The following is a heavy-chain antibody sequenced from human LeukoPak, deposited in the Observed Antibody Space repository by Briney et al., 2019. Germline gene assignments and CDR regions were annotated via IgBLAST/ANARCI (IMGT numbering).Heavy chain of an antibody. D-gene: IGHD6-13*01. V-gene: IGHV1-69*13. J-gene: IGHJ6*03. Sequence: SVKVSCKASGGTFSSYAISWVRQAPGQGLEWMGGIIPIFGTANYAQKFQGRVTITADESTSTAYMELSSLRSEDTAVYYCATAPCIAAAGTLYYYYYMDVWGKGTTVTISS. CDR2: IIPIFGTA. CDR3: ATAPCIAAAGTLYYYYYMDV. CDR1: GGTFSSYA.